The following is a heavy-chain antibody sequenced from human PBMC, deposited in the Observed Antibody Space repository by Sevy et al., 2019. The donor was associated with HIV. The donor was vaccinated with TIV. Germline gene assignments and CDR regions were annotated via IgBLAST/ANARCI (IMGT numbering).Heavy chain of an antibody. D-gene: IGHD6-13*01. CDR3: VRDKGGSTWFLLDP. V-gene: IGHV4-4*07. Sequence: SETLSLTCAVSGGSIRSYYWSWIRQPAGKGLEWIGRIYSGGNTNYNPSLKSRVTRSVDTSKNQFSLELRSVTAADTAVYYCVRDKGGSTWFLLDPWGQGRLVTVSS. CDR1: GGSIRSYY. J-gene: IGHJ5*02. CDR2: IYSGGNT.